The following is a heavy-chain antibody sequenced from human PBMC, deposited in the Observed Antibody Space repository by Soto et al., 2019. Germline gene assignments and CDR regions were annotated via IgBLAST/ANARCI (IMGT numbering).Heavy chain of an antibody. D-gene: IGHD3-22*01. CDR2: IWYDGSNK. Sequence: GGSLRLSCAASGLTFSSYAMSWVRQAPGKGLEWVAVIWYDGSNKYYADSVKDRFTISRDNSKNMLYLQMNSLRAEDTAVYYCARDTYYYDSSGYSPFDYWGQGTLVTVSS. V-gene: IGHV3-33*08. CDR3: ARDTYYYDSSGYSPFDY. J-gene: IGHJ4*02. CDR1: GLTFSSYA.